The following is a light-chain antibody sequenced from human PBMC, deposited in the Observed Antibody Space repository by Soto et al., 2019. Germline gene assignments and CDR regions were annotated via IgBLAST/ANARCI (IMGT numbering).Light chain of an antibody. V-gene: IGLV1-40*01. J-gene: IGLJ1*01. CDR3: LSYDSSLSGFV. Sequence: QSVLTQPPSVSGAPGQRVTISCTGSSSNIGAVYDVHWYQHLPGTAPKLLIYGSTNRPSGVPDRFSGSKSGSSASLAITGLRAEAEADYYCLSYDSSLSGFVFGSGTKVTVL. CDR1: SSNIGAVYD. CDR2: GST.